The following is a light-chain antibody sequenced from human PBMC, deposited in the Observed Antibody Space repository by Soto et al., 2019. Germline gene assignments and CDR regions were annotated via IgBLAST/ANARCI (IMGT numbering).Light chain of an antibody. CDR2: EVS. Sequence: SALTQPASVSGSPGQSITISCTGTSSDIGTYDYVSWYQQHSGKAPKLMIYEVSNRPSGVSNRFSGSKSGNTASLTISGLQAEDEADYYCSSYTSSSTYVFGTGTKVTVL. V-gene: IGLV2-14*01. J-gene: IGLJ1*01. CDR3: SSYTSSSTYV. CDR1: SSDIGTYDY.